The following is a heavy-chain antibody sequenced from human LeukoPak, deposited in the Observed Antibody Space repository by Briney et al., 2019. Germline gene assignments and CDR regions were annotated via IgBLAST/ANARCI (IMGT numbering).Heavy chain of an antibody. V-gene: IGHV4-39*01. CDR2: IYHSGST. Sequence: PSETLSLTCTVSGGSISSSSYSWGWIRQPPGKGLEWIGSIYHSGSTYYNPSLKSRVTISVDTSKNQFSLKLSSVTAADTAVYYCARHLEAVVVVAAWGQGTMVTVSS. J-gene: IGHJ3*01. CDR1: GGSISSSSYS. CDR3: ARHLEAVVVVAA. D-gene: IGHD2-15*01.